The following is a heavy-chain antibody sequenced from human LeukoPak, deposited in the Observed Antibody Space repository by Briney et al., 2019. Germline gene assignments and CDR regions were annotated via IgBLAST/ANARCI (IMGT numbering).Heavy chain of an antibody. J-gene: IGHJ4*02. CDR1: GGSISSTSYY. CDR2: IYYSGST. V-gene: IGHV4-39*01. Sequence: SETLSLTCTVSGGSISSTSYYWGWIRQPPGKGLNWIGSIYYSGSTFYNPSLKSRVTISVDTSKNQFSLKLSSVTAADTAVYYCARHSGSYYDSSGYITGFDYWGQGTLVTVSP. D-gene: IGHD3-22*01. CDR3: ARHSGSYYDSSGYITGFDY.